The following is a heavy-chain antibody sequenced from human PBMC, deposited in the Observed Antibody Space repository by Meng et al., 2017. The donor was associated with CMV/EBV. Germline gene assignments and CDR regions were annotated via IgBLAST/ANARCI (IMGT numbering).Heavy chain of an antibody. D-gene: IGHD3-3*01. CDR2: IIPIFGTA. V-gene: IGHV1-69*05. CDR3: ASPITIGYYYYGMDV. CDR1: GGTFSSYA. Sequence: SSVKVSCKASGGTFSSYAISWVRQAPGQGLEWMGGIIPIFGTANYAQKFQGRVTITTDESTSTAYMELSSLRSEDTAVYYCASPITIGYYYYGMDVWGQGTTVTVSS. J-gene: IGHJ6*02.